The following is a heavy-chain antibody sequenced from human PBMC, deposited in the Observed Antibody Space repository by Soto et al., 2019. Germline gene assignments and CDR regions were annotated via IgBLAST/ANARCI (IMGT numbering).Heavy chain of an antibody. J-gene: IGHJ4*02. Sequence: GGSLRLSCAASGFTFSSYSMSWVRQAPGKGLEWVSAISGSGGSTYYADSVKGRFTISRDNSKNTLYLQMNSLRAEDTAVYYCAKESLTMIVVVIPSEPFDYWGQGTLVTVSS. CDR2: ISGSGGST. CDR3: AKESLTMIVVVIPSEPFDY. D-gene: IGHD3-22*01. CDR1: GFTFSSYS. V-gene: IGHV3-23*01.